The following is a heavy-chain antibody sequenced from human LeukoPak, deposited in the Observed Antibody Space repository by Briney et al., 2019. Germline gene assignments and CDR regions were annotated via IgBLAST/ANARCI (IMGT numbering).Heavy chain of an antibody. V-gene: IGHV3-9*01. CDR3: VRAGTAARLGMGFDS. D-gene: IGHD6-6*01. J-gene: IGHJ4*02. CDR2: ISWNSGSI. CDR1: GFTFDDYA. Sequence: GGSLRLSCAASGFTFDDYAMHWVRQAPGKGLEWVSGISWNSGSIGYADSVKGRFTISRDNAKNSLNLQMNSLRVEDTAVYYCVRAGTAARLGMGFDSWGQGTLVTVSS.